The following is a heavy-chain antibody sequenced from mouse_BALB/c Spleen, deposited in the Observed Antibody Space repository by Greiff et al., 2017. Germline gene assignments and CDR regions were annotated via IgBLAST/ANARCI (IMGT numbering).Heavy chain of an antibody. J-gene: IGHJ4*01. CDR2: INPGSGGT. CDR1: GYAFTNYL. Sequence: VQLQQSGAELVRPGTSVKVSCKASGYAFTNYLIEWVKQRPGQGLEWIGVINPGSGGTNYNEKFKGKATLTADKSSSTAYMQLSSLTSDDSAVYFCARLGGYGGNYYAMDYWGQGTSVTVSS. V-gene: IGHV1-54*01. D-gene: IGHD2-2*01. CDR3: ARLGGYGGNYYAMDY.